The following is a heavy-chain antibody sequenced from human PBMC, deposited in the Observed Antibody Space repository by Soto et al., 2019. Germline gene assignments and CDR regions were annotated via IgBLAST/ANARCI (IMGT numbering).Heavy chain of an antibody. J-gene: IGHJ4*02. Sequence: ASVKVSCKASGISFINHYVHWVRQAPGQGPEWMGVINPAGSVTVYALKLQDRVTVTRDTSTSTVYMELNSLRAEDTAVYYCAKDTYYYSSSGYYVFDSWGQGTLVTVSS. CDR3: AKDTYYYSSSGYYVFDS. CDR2: INPAGSVT. V-gene: IGHV1-46*01. D-gene: IGHD3-22*01. CDR1: GISFINHY.